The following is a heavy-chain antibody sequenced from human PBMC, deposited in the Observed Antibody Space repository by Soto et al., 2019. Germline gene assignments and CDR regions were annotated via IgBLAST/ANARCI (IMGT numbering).Heavy chain of an antibody. J-gene: IGHJ5*02. CDR2: LYSRGTT. Sequence: QAQLQESGPGLVKPSQTLSLICTVSGGSIGSGEYYGGCIRQPPVKGLEWIGDLYSRGTTSYNTSLNRRVSMSVETSKNEVYLTMSAVTVADTSVYYCVRVNQGGLADGNWVNHGGQGTLVTVSS. CDR3: VRVNQGGLADGNWVNH. D-gene: IGHD6-13*01. CDR1: GGSIGSGEYY. V-gene: IGHV4-30-4*01.